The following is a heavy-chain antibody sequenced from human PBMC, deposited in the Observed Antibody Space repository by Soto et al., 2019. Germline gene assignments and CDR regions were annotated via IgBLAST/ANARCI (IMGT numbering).Heavy chain of an antibody. CDR3: ARSTGDYGGVDY. V-gene: IGHV1-69*13. CDR2: IIPIFGTA. CDR1: GGTFSSYA. Sequence: SVKVSCKASGGTFSSYAISWVRQAPGQGLEWMGGIIPIFGTANYAQKFQGRVTITADESTSTAYMELSSLRSEDTAVYYCARSTGDYGGVDYWGQGTLVTVSS. J-gene: IGHJ4*02. D-gene: IGHD4-17*01.